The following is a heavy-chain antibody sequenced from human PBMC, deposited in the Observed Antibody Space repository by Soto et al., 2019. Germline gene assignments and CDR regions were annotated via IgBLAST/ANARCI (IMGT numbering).Heavy chain of an antibody. CDR3: ARLYSGSYCFDS. Sequence: QVQLVQSGAEVKKPGASVKVSCKASGYTFTSNFMHWVRQAPGQGLEWMGIINPSGGSTSYAQKFQGRVTLTRDTSTNTVYMELSSLRSEATAVYYCARLYSGSYCFDSWGQGTLVTVAS. D-gene: IGHD1-26*01. CDR1: GYTFTSNF. J-gene: IGHJ4*02. CDR2: INPSGGST. V-gene: IGHV1-46*01.